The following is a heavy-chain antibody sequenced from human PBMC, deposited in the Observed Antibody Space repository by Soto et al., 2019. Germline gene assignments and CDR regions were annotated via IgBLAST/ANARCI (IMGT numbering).Heavy chain of an antibody. Sequence: SETLSLTCTVSGGSIRSYYWSWIRQPPGKGLEWIGYIYYSGSTNYNPSLKSRVTISVDTSKNQFSLKLSSVTAADTAVYYCARLIYDSPGFDPWGQGTLVTVSS. CDR3: ARLIYDSPGFDP. V-gene: IGHV4-59*08. CDR2: IYYSGST. J-gene: IGHJ5*02. CDR1: GGSIRSYY. D-gene: IGHD3-3*01.